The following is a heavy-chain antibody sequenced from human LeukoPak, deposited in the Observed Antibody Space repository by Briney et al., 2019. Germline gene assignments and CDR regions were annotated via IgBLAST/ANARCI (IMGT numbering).Heavy chain of an antibody. CDR2: IIPIFGTA. CDR1: GGTFSSYA. CDR3: ASIGIAARPLNAFDI. J-gene: IGHJ3*02. D-gene: IGHD6-6*01. Sequence: GSSVKVSCKASGGTFSSYAISWVRQAPGQGLEWMGGIIPIFGTANYAQKFQGRVTITTDESTSTAYMELSSLRSEDTAVYYCASIGIAARPLNAFDIWGQGTMVTVSS. V-gene: IGHV1-69*05.